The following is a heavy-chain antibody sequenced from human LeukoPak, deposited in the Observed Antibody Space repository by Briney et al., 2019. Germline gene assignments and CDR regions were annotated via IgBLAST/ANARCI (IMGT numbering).Heavy chain of an antibody. CDR3: TRTAVAGLDY. Sequence: GGSLRPSCTASGFTFGDYAMSWVRQAPGKGLEWVGFIRSKAYGGTTEYAASVKGRFTISRDDSKSIAYLQMNSLKTEDTAVYYCTRTAVAGLDYWGQGTLVTVSS. J-gene: IGHJ4*02. CDR2: IRSKAYGGTT. D-gene: IGHD6-19*01. V-gene: IGHV3-49*04. CDR1: GFTFGDYA.